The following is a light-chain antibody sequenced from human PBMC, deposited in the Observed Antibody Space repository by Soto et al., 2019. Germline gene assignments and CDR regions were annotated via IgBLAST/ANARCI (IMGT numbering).Light chain of an antibody. CDR3: QHYNIYSEA. J-gene: IGKJ1*01. Sequence: DIQMTQSPSTLSGSVGDRVTITCRASQTISSWLAWYQQKPGKAPKLLIYKASTLKSGVPSRFSGSGSGTEFTLTISSLQPDDFATYYCQHYNIYSEAFGQGTK. CDR1: QTISSW. CDR2: KAS. V-gene: IGKV1-5*03.